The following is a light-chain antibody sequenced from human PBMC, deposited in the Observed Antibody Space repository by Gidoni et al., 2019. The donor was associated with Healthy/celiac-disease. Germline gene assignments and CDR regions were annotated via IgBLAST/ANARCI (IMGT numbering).Light chain of an antibody. J-gene: IGKJ1*01. CDR2: LGA. Sequence: DIVMTQPPLSLPVTPGEPPSISCRASQSLLHSNGYSYLDWYLQKPGQSPQLLIYLGANRASGVPDRFSGSGSGTDFTLKISRVEAEDVGVYYCMQALQTPRTFXQXTKVEIK. V-gene: IGKV2-28*01. CDR1: QSLLHSNGYSY. CDR3: MQALQTPRT.